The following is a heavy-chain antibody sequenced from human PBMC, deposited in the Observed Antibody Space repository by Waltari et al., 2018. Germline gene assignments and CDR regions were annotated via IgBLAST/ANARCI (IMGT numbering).Heavy chain of an antibody. Sequence: QVQLVQSGAEVKKPGASVKVSCKASGYTFSDYGISRVRQAPGKGLEWMGWISGNNGHTNHAQKFQGRLIMTKDTSTTTVYMELTSLTSDDTAVYYCARERHRLMEEGYLMALDPWGQGTLVTVSS. J-gene: IGHJ5*02. CDR2: ISGNNGHT. V-gene: IGHV1-18*01. D-gene: IGHD3-3*01. CDR3: ARERHRLMEEGYLMALDP. CDR1: GYTFSDYG.